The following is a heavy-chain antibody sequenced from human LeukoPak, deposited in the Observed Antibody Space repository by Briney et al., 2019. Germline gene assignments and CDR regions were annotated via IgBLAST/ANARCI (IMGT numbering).Heavy chain of an antibody. D-gene: IGHD5-18*01. CDR1: GVTFTSYA. CDR3: ARGVGGYSYGYLDY. CDR2: IIPIISTS. V-gene: IGHV1-69*13. Sequence: ASLKVSCAASGVTFTSYAISWVRQAPGQGLEWMGGIIPIISTSNYAQKLQGRVTITADESTNTAYMELSSLRSEDTGVYYCARGVGGYSYGYLDYWGQGTLVTVSS. J-gene: IGHJ4*02.